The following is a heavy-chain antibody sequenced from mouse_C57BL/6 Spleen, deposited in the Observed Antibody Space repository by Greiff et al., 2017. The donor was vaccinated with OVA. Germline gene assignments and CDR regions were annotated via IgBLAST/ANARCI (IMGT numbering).Heavy chain of an antibody. V-gene: IGHV1-19*01. CDR3: AREESPYFDY. CDR2: INPYNGGT. CDR1: GYTFTDYY. J-gene: IGHJ2*01. Sequence: VQLQQSGPVLVKPGASVKMSCKASGYTFTDYYMNWVKQSHGKSLEWIGVINPYNGGTSYNQKFKGKATLTVDKSSSTAYMELNSLTSEDSAVYYCAREESPYFDYWGQGTTLTVSS.